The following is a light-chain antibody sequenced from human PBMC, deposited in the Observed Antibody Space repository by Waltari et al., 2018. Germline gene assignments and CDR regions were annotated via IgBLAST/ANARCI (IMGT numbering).Light chain of an antibody. CDR1: QHIAGY. CDR3: QHFYSYPQT. Sequence: AIRLTQSPSSVSASAGDRVTITCRASQHIAGYLAWYQQKPGKAPKLLIFGASTLQRGVPSRCSGSGSGTDFTLTISYLQSEDFATYYCQHFYSYPQTFGQGTKVELK. CDR2: GAS. V-gene: IGKV1-8*01. J-gene: IGKJ1*01.